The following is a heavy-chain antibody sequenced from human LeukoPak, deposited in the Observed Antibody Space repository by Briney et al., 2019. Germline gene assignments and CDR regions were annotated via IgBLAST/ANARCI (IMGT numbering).Heavy chain of an antibody. J-gene: IGHJ4*02. CDR2: ISAYNGNT. D-gene: IGHD1-26*01. V-gene: IGHV1-18*01. CDR1: GYTFTSYG. CDR3: ARDARIVGAIDY. Sequence: ASVKVSFKASGYTFTSYGISWVRQAPGQGLEWVGWISAYNGNTNYAQKLQGRVTMTTDTSTSTAYMELRSLRSDDTAVYYCARDARIVGAIDYWGQGTLVTASS.